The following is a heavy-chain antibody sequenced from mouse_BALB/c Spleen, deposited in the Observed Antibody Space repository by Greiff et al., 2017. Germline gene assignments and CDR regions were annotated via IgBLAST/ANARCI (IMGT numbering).Heavy chain of an antibody. CDR1: GYTFTSYT. Sequence: VKLQESGAELARPGASVKMSCKASGYTFTSYTMHWVKQRPGQGLEWIGYINPSSGYTNYNQKFKDKATLTADKSSSTAYMQLSSLTSEDSAVYYCARIRLYDGNYAMDYWGQGTSVTVSS. CDR2: INPSSGYT. V-gene: IGHV1-4*01. J-gene: IGHJ4*01. CDR3: ARIRLYDGNYAMDY. D-gene: IGHD1-1*01.